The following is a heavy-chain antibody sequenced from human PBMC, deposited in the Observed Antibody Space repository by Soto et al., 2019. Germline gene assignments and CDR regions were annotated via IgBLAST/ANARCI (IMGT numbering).Heavy chain of an antibody. CDR2: IYTTGAT. CDR3: AMTVIAPSPYLDH. Sequence: SETLSLTCSVSGDSISRKYWSWLRQPAGGGLEWIGRIYTTGATNYNSSLKSRVSMSVDTSKNQFSLRLTSVTAADTAVYFCAMTVIAPSPYLDHWGQGTLVTVSS. D-gene: IGHD4-17*01. CDR1: GDSISRKY. J-gene: IGHJ4*02. V-gene: IGHV4-4*07.